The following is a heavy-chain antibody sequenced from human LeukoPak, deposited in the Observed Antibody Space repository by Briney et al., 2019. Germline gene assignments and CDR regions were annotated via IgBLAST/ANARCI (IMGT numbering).Heavy chain of an antibody. CDR2: ISGSGGST. CDR3: VDTSSGFDH. V-gene: IGHV3-23*01. D-gene: IGHD3-3*01. Sequence: GGSLRLSCAASGFTFSSYAMSWVRQAPGKGLEWVSGISGSGGSTNYADSVKGRFTISRDNSKNTLHLQMNSLRAEDTAVYYWVDTSSGFDHWGQGTLVTVSS. J-gene: IGHJ4*02. CDR1: GFTFSSYA.